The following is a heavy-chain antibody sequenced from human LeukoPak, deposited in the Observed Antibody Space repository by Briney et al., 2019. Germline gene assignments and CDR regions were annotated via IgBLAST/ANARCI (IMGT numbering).Heavy chain of an antibody. D-gene: IGHD3-3*01. CDR3: TTVGSGYFEGWFDP. CDR1: GFTFSNAW. Sequence: GGSLRLSCVASGFTFSNAWMSWVRQAPGKGLEWVGHIKSKTDGGTTDYAAPVKGRFTISRDDSKNTLYLQMNSLKTEDTAVYYCTTVGSGYFEGWFDPWGQGTLVTVSS. CDR2: IKSKTDGGTT. J-gene: IGHJ5*02. V-gene: IGHV3-15*01.